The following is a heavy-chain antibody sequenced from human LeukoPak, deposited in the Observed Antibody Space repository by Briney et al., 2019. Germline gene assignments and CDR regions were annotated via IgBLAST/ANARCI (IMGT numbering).Heavy chain of an antibody. CDR2: ISYDGSNK. CDR3: ARGVVDY. D-gene: IGHD2-15*01. V-gene: IGHV3-30*04. J-gene: IGHJ4*02. CDR1: GFTFSSYA. Sequence: GGSLRLSCAASGFTFSSYAMHWVRQAPGKGLEWVAVISYDGSNKYYADSVKGRFTISRDNSKNTLYLRMNSLRAEDTAVYYCARGVVDYWGQGTLVTVSS.